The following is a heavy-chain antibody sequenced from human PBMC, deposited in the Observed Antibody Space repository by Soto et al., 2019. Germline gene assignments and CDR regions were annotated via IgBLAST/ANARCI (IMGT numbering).Heavy chain of an antibody. D-gene: IGHD3-3*01. CDR2: INAGNGNT. V-gene: IGHV1-3*01. J-gene: IGHJ5*02. CDR1: GYTFTSYA. CDR3: ARGRHYDFWSGYSNWFDP. Sequence: ASVKVSCKASGYTFTSYAMHWVRQAPGQRLEWMGWINAGNGNTKYSQKFQGRVTITRDTSASTAYMELSSLRSEDTAVYYCARGRHYDFWSGYSNWFDPWGQGTLVTVSS.